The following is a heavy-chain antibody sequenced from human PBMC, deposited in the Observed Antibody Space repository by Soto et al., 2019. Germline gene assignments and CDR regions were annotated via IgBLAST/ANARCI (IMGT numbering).Heavy chain of an antibody. Sequence: SETLSLTCTVSDASVWSDSYFWTWIRQPPGKGLEWIAYISHTGDTNYNPSLKSRVTISIDTSRNQFSLTVTSVTAADTAVYFCARIVVGVTVDLWGQGSLVTVSS. CDR2: ISHTGDT. CDR1: DASVWSDSYF. CDR3: ARIVVGVTVDL. V-gene: IGHV4-61*01. J-gene: IGHJ4*02. D-gene: IGHD1-26*01.